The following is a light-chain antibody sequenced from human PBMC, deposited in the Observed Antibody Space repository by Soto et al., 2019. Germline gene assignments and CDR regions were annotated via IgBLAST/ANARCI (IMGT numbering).Light chain of an antibody. CDR3: SSYTSSSTFPYV. CDR2: EVN. CDR1: SSDVGRYNY. Sequence: QSALSQPPSASGSPGQSVTISCTGTSSDVGRYNYVSWYQQHPGKAPKLIIYEVNKRPSGVPDRFSGSKSGNTASLTVPGLQAEDEADYYCSSYTSSSTFPYVFGTGTKVTVL. V-gene: IGLV2-8*01. J-gene: IGLJ1*01.